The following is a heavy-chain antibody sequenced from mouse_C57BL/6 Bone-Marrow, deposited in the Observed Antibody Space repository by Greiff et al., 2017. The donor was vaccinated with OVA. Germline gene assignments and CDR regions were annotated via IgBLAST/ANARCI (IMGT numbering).Heavy chain of an antibody. CDR3: ARTDYDYATRSAWFAY. Sequence: QVQLKESGAELVRPGTSVKVSCKASGYAFTNYLIEWVKQRPGQGLEWIGVINPGSGGTNYNEKFKGKATLTADKSSSTAYMQLSSLTSEDSAVYFCARTDYDYATRSAWFAYWGQGTLVTVSA. CDR1: GYAFTNYL. D-gene: IGHD2-4*01. J-gene: IGHJ3*01. V-gene: IGHV1-54*01. CDR2: INPGSGGT.